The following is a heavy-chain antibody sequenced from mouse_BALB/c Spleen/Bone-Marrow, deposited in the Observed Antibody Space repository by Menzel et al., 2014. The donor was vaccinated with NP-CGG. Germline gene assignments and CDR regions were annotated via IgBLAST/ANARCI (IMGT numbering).Heavy chain of an antibody. J-gene: IGHJ2*01. D-gene: IGHD2-3*01. CDR1: GYAFTDYL. V-gene: IGHV1-54*01. Sequence: VQLQQSGAELVRPGTSVKVSCKTSGYAFTDYLMEWLKQRPGQGLEWIGVINPGSGSTNYNEKFKDKATLTADKSSSTAYIQLSSLTSDDSAAYFCARYDGYFDYWGQGTTLTVSS. CDR3: ARYDGYFDY. CDR2: INPGSGST.